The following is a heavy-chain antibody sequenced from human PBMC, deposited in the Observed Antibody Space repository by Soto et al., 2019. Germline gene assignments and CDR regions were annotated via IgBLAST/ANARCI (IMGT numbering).Heavy chain of an antibody. V-gene: IGHV4-30-2*01. D-gene: IGHD6-19*01. Sequence: QLQLQESGSGLVKPSQTLSLTCAVSGGSISSGGYSWSWIRQPPGKGLEWIGYIYHSGSTYYNPSLKSRVTISVDRSKNQFSLKLISVTAADTAVYYCASLRSGWGIDYWGQGTLVTVSS. J-gene: IGHJ4*02. CDR1: GGSISSGGYS. CDR2: IYHSGST. CDR3: ASLRSGWGIDY.